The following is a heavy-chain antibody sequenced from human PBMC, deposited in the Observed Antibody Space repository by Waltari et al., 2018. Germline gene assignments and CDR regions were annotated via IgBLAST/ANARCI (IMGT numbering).Heavy chain of an antibody. CDR3: ARQAWIQLWSGPGGASDI. CDR1: GGSINNYY. CDR2: IYYSGST. D-gene: IGHD5-18*01. J-gene: IGHJ3*02. V-gene: IGHV4-59*01. Sequence: QVQLQESGPGLVKPSETLSLTCTVSGGSINNYYWSWIRQPPGQGLEWIGYIYYSGSTNYNPSLKSRVTVSIDTSKNQFSLKLSSVTAADTAVYYCARQAWIQLWSGPGGASDIWGRGTMVTVS.